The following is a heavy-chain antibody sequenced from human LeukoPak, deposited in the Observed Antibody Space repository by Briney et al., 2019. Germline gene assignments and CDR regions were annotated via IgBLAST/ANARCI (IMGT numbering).Heavy chain of an antibody. CDR3: ARGSEGSSWYLFDY. J-gene: IGHJ4*02. CDR1: GYRFTSYW. Sequence: GESLKISCKGSGYRFTSYWIGWGRQMPGKGLEGMGIIYPGDSDNRYSPSFQGQVTISAEKSISTAYLQWSSLKASDTAMYYCARGSEGSSWYLFDYWGQGTLVTVSS. D-gene: IGHD6-13*01. CDR2: IYPGDSDN. V-gene: IGHV5-51*01.